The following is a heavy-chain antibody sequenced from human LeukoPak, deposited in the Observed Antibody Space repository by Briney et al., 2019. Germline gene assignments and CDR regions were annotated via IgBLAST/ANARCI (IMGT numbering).Heavy chain of an antibody. Sequence: PGGSLRLSCTASGFTFNGYSMNWVRQAPGKGLEWVSSISTSSSYIYYADSVKGRFTISRNNPKNSLYLQMNSMRAEDTAVYYCARNRGDPSYFDYWGQGTLVTVSS. J-gene: IGHJ4*02. D-gene: IGHD4-17*01. CDR1: GFTFNGYS. V-gene: IGHV3-21*01. CDR2: ISTSSSYI. CDR3: ARNRGDPSYFDY.